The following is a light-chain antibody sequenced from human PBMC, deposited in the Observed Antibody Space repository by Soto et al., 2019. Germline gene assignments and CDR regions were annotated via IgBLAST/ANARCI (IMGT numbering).Light chain of an antibody. V-gene: IGKV3-20*01. CDR2: GAS. Sequence: EIVLTQSPGTLSLSPGERATLSCRASQSVSSNYLAWYQQKPGQAPRLLIYGASSRATNIPARFSGSGSGTDFTLTISGPEFEDFAVYYCQHYGETFGQGTKVEIK. J-gene: IGKJ1*01. CDR1: QSVSSNY. CDR3: QHYGET.